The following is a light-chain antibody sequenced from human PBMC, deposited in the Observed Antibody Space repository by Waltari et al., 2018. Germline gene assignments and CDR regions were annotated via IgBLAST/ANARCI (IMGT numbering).Light chain of an antibody. V-gene: IGKV1-39*01. CDR3: QQSYITAYT. CDR1: QSISTS. Sequence: IEMTQSPSSLSASVGDSVTITCRACQSISTSLNWYQQIPGKAPKLLIYLASTLQSGVPSRFSGSGSGTDFSLTISSLQPEDFATYYCQQSYITAYTFGQGTKVEIQ. J-gene: IGKJ2*01. CDR2: LAS.